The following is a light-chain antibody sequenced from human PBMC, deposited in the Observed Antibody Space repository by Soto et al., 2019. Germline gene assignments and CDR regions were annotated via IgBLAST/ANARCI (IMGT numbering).Light chain of an antibody. Sequence: EIVLTQSPGILSLSPGERATLSCRASQSVSSSYLAWYQQKPGQAPRLLIYGASNRATGITDRFSASGSKTNFTLTISRLEPEDFEVYYCQQYGSSPPYTFGQGTKLEIK. J-gene: IGKJ2*01. V-gene: IGKV3-20*01. CDR1: QSVSSSY. CDR3: QQYGSSPPYT. CDR2: GAS.